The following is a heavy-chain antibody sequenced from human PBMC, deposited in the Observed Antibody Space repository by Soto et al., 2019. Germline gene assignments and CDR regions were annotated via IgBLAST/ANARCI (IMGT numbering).Heavy chain of an antibody. CDR3: ARGDSDLAVSEAAY. Sequence: QMQMQESGPRLVKPSETLSLTCTVSGASITDSYWSWIRQPPEKGLEWIGYIYFSGIANYNPSLKSRATISRDKSKNEFSLKLTSVTAADTAIYYCARGDSDLAVSEAAYWGQGTLVTVSS. D-gene: IGHD2-15*01. CDR2: IYFSGIA. J-gene: IGHJ1*01. V-gene: IGHV4-59*01. CDR1: GASITDSY.